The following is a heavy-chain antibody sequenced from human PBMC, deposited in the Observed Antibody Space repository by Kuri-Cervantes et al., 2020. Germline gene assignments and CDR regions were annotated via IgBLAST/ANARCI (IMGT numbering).Heavy chain of an antibody. V-gene: IGHV1-46*01. Sequence: ASVKVSCKASGYTFTSYYMHWVRQAPGQGLEWMGIINPSGGSTSYAQKFQGRVTMTRDTSTSTVYMELSSLRSEDPAVYYCASQPSDTAMVLDYWGQGTLVTVSS. CDR3: ASQPSDTAMVLDY. D-gene: IGHD5-18*01. J-gene: IGHJ4*02. CDR1: GYTFTSYY. CDR2: INPSGGST.